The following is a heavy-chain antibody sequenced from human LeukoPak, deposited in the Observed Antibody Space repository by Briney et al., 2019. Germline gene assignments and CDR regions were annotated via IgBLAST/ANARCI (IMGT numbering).Heavy chain of an antibody. CDR1: GGSISSYY. CDR3: ARWTTVTTLSNWFDP. CDR2: IYTSGST. Sequence: SETLSLTCTVSGGSISSYYWSWIRQPPGKGLEWIGYIYTSGSTNYNPSLKSRVTISVDTSKNQFSLKLSSVTAADTAVYYCARWTTVTTLSNWFDPWGQGTLVTVSS. V-gene: IGHV4-4*09. J-gene: IGHJ5*02. D-gene: IGHD4-11*01.